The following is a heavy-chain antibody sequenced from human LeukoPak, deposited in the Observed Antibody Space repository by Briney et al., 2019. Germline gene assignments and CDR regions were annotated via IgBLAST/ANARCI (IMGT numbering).Heavy chain of an antibody. J-gene: IGHJ2*01. D-gene: IGHD3-10*01. V-gene: IGHV4-59*01. CDR3: ARTLWFGELLSGWYFDL. CDR1: VGSFSGYY. CDR2: IYYSGST. Sequence: PSETLSLTCVVYVGSFSGYYWSWIRQPPGKGLEWIGYIYYSGSTNYNPSLKSRVTISVDTSKNQFSLKLSSVTAADTAVYYCARTLWFGELLSGWYFDLWGRGTLVTVSS.